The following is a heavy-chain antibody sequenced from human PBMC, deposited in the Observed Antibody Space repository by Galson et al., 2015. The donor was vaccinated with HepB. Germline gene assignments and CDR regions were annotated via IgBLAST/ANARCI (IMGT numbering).Heavy chain of an antibody. D-gene: IGHD5-18*01. CDR3: AREGYSYGYSPPRHYYYGMDV. CDR2: IKQDGSVK. J-gene: IGHJ6*02. V-gene: IGHV3-7*03. CDR1: GFTFSSYW. Sequence: SLRLSCAASGFTFSSYWMSWVRQAPGKGLEWVANIKQDGSVKYYVDSVKGRFTISRDNAKNSLYLQMNSLRAEDTAVYYCAREGYSYGYSPPRHYYYGMDVWGQGTTVTVSS.